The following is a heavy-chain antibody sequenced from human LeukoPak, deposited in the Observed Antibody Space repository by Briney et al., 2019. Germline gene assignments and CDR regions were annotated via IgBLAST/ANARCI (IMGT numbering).Heavy chain of an antibody. CDR3: AKKRVDLTLVFDY. D-gene: IGHD6-13*01. J-gene: IGHJ4*02. CDR2: ISGSGGST. V-gene: IGHV3-23*01. Sequence: PGGSLRLSCAASGFTFISYAMSWVRQAPGKGLEWVSAISGSGGSTYYADSVKGRFTITSNNYKNPLYLQMNSLRAEDTADYYCAKKRVDLTLVFDYWGQGTLVTVSS. CDR1: GFTFISYA.